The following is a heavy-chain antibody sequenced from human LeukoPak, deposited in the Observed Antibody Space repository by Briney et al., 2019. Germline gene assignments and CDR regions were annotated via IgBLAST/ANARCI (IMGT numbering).Heavy chain of an antibody. D-gene: IGHD5-18*01. J-gene: IGHJ4*02. CDR2: IYYSKNT. V-gene: IGHV4-39*01. CDR1: GGSISSYY. Sequence: SETLSLTCTVSGGSISSYYRSWIRQPPGKGLEWIGSIYYSKNTYYNPSLKSRVTISADTSKNQFSLTLGSVSATDTAVYYCVSPRGFSYGYFDYWGQGTLVTVSS. CDR3: VSPRGFSYGYFDY.